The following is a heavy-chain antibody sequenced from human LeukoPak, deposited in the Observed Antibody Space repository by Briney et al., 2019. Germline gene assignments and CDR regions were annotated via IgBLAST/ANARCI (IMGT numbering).Heavy chain of an antibody. CDR1: GFTFNSFS. CDR2: ISYDGSTK. CDR3: ARDWWGYSSSWGLFDY. V-gene: IGHV3-30-3*01. D-gene: IGHD6-13*01. J-gene: IGHJ4*02. Sequence: GGSLRLSCATSGFTFNSFSMHWVRQAPGKGLEWLAIISYDGSTKSYADSVKGRFTISGDNSKNTVYLQMNSLKTEDTAVYYCARDWWGYSSSWGLFDYWGQGTLVTVS.